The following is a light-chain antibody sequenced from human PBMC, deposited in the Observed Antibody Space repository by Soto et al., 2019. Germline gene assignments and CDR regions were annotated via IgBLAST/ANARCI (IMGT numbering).Light chain of an antibody. V-gene: IGKV2D-29*01. Sequence: DILMTQSPLSPSVTPGQPASISCKSSQSLLQSDGKTYLFWLLQKPGQPPQLLIYEVSKRFSGVPERFSGSGSGTEFTLKISRVEAEDVGVYHCMQTIQLPITFGQGTRLEI. CDR1: QSLLQSDGKTY. J-gene: IGKJ5*01. CDR3: MQTIQLPIT. CDR2: EVS.